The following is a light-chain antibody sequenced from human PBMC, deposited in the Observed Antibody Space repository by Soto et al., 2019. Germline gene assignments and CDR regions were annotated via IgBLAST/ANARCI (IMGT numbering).Light chain of an antibody. J-gene: IGKJ2*01. V-gene: IGKV1-39*01. Sequence: DIQMTQSPSSLSASVGDRVTITCRASQSISSYLNWYKQKPGKDPKLLIYAASSLQSGVPSRFSGSGSGTDFTLTISSLQPEDVATYYCQQSYSTPPATLGQGTKLEIE. CDR3: QQSYSTPPAT. CDR2: AAS. CDR1: QSISSY.